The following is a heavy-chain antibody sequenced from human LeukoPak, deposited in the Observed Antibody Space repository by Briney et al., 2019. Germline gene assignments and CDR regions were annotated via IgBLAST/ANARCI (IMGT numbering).Heavy chain of an antibody. D-gene: IGHD5-12*01. CDR1: GGTFSSYA. CDR2: IIPILGIA. Sequence: SEKVSCKASGGTFSSYAISWVRQAPGQGLEWMGRIIPILGIANYAQKFQGRVTITTDKSTSTAYMELSSLRSEDTAVYYCARGGGYGAYYYYMDVWGKGTTVTVSS. CDR3: ARGGGYGAYYYYMDV. V-gene: IGHV1-69*04. J-gene: IGHJ6*03.